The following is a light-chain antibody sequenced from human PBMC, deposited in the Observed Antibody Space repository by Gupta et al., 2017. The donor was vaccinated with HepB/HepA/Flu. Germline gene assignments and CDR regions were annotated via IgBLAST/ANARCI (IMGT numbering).Light chain of an antibody. J-gene: IGKJ1*01. CDR3: HQEANTPWT. Sequence: RSTINCKSTQSGLYRSKNKSYLARYQQKPGQPPKLLIYWASTRLCGVPDPFSGSGSATDFSLTISSRLAPDVAVYYCHQEANTPWTFGQGTKVEIK. CDR2: WAS. CDR1: QSGLYRSKNKSY. V-gene: IGKV4-1*01.